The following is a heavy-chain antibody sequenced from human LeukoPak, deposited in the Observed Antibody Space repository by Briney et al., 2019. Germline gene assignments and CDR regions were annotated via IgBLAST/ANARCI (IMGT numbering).Heavy chain of an antibody. J-gene: IGHJ6*02. V-gene: IGHV1-8*01. CDR1: GYTFTSYD. CDR3: ARGPQYYDFWSGYGMDV. Sequence: GASVTVSCKASGYTFTSYDINWVRQAPGQGLEWMGWMNPNSGNTGYAQKFQGRVTMTRNTSISTAYMELSSLRSEDTAVYYCARGPQYYDFWSGYGMDVWGQGTTVTVSS. CDR2: MNPNSGNT. D-gene: IGHD3-3*01.